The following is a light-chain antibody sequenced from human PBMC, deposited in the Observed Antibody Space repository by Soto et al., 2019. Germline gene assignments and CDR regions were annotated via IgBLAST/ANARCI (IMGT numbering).Light chain of an antibody. CDR3: KQSYIAPLT. CDR2: TAF. J-gene: IGKJ4*01. Sequence: DIQMTQSPSSLSASVGDRVIITCRASQSINTYLNWYQQKPGKAPKLLIYTAFRLQSGVPSSFSGSGSGTDFTLTTSSLQPEDFATYYCKQSYIAPLTFGGGTKVEIK. V-gene: IGKV1-39*01. CDR1: QSINTY.